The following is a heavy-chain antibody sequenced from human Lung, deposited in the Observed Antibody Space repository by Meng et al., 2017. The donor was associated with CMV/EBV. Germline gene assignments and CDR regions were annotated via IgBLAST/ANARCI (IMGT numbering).Heavy chain of an antibody. D-gene: IGHD1-14*01. Sequence: ASXKVSCKASGYTFIDYYMHWVRQAPGQGLEWVGWINPKSGGTHYAQSFQGRVTITRDTSINTVYVEISSLKSDDTAVYYCTSAPGDYWCQGTLVTVSS. J-gene: IGHJ4*03. CDR3: TSAPGDY. CDR1: GYTFIDYY. CDR2: INPKSGGT. V-gene: IGHV1-2*02.